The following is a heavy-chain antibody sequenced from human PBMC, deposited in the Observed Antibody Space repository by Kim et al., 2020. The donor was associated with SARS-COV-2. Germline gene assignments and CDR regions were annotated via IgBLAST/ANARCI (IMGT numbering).Heavy chain of an antibody. CDR2: ISTNGDNT. CDR1: GFTFSSFS. J-gene: IGHJ4*02. Sequence: GGSLRLSCAASGFTFSSFSMHWVRQAPGKGLDYVSAISTNGDNTYYASSVKGRFTISRDNSKNTLYLQMGSLRAEDMGVYSCARVVVTGYYDFWGQGTLVTVSA. V-gene: IGHV3-64*01. D-gene: IGHD1-1*01. CDR3: ARVVVTGYYDF.